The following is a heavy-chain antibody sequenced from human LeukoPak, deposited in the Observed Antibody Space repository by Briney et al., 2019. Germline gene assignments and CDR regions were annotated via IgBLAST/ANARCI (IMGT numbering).Heavy chain of an antibody. CDR1: GDSISSSTYY. D-gene: IGHD3-22*01. CDR2: IFYNGAT. CDR3: ARQGVGRLLAAAFDI. V-gene: IGHV4-39*01. J-gene: IGHJ3*02. Sequence: SETLSLTCTVSGDSISSSTYYWGWIRQPPGKELEWIGGIFYNGATYYNPALKSRVTMSIDTSKNQFSLTLSSVTAADTAMYYCARQGVGRLLAAAFDIWGQGTMVTVSS.